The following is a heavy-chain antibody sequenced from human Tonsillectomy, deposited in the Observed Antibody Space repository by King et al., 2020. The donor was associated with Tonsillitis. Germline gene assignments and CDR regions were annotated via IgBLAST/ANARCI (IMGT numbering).Heavy chain of an antibody. Sequence: VQLVESGGDLVQPGESLRLTCEVSRFSFSIYAMTWVRQAPGKGLEWVSSIRSDGGATNYADSVKGRFTISRDNSQKTVYLQMSSLRAEDSARYFCARGPRHPDYTDWFFDLWGRGTLVTVSS. D-gene: IGHD2-2*02. V-gene: IGHV3-23*04. CDR3: ARGPRHPDYTDWFFDL. CDR2: IRSDGGAT. CDR1: RFSFSIYA. J-gene: IGHJ2*01.